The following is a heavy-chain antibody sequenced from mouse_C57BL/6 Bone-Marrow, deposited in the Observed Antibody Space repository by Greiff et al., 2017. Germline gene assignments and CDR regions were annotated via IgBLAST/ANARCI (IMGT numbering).Heavy chain of an antibody. CDR1: GYTFTSYW. D-gene: IGHD2-14*01. CDR3: ARSEGGGTRDFDY. Sequence: QVQLQQPGAELVRPGSSVKLSCKASGYTFTSYWMHWVKQRPIQGLEWIGNIDPSDSETHYNQKFKDKATLTVDKSSSTAYMQLSSRTSEDSAVYYCARSEGGGTRDFDYWGQGTTLTVSS. J-gene: IGHJ2*01. CDR2: IDPSDSET. V-gene: IGHV1-52*01.